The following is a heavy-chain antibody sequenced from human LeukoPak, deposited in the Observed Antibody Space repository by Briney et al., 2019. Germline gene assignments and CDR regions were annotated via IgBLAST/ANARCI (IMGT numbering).Heavy chain of an antibody. CDR3: ARGRYSYGPHFDY. D-gene: IGHD5-18*01. CDR2: ISSSGSTI. J-gene: IGHJ4*02. Sequence: KPAGSLRLSCVASGFTFSDYYMSWIRQAPGKGLGWVSYISSSGSTIYYADSVEGRFTISRDNAKNSLYLQMNSLRAEDTAVYYCARGRYSYGPHFDYWGQGTLVTVSS. CDR1: GFTFSDYY. V-gene: IGHV3-11*04.